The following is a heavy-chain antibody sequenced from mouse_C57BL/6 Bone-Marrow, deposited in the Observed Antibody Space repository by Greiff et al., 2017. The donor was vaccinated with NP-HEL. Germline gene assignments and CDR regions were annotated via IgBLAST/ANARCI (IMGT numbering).Heavy chain of an antibody. Sequence: QVQLKESGPGLVQPSQSLSITCTVSGFSLTSYGVHWVRQSPAKGLEWLGVIWSGGSTDYNAAFISRLSISKDNSKRQVFFKMNSLRADDTAIYSCASLYGPFDYWGQGTTLTVSS. CDR1: GFSLTSYG. CDR2: IWSGGST. D-gene: IGHD1-1*02. V-gene: IGHV2-2*01. J-gene: IGHJ2*01. CDR3: ASLYGPFDY.